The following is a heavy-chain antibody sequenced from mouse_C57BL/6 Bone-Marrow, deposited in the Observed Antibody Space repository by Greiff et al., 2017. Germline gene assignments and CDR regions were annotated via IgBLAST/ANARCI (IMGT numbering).Heavy chain of an antibody. CDR2: IWGGGST. Sequence: VQGVESGPGLVAPSQSLSITCTVSGFSLTSYGVDWVRQPPGKGLEWMGVIWGGGSTNYNSALMSRLSISKDNSNSQVFLKMNSLQTDYTAMYYGASRGYYKYYDAMDYWGQGTSVTVSS. D-gene: IGHD2-3*01. CDR3: ASRGYYKYYDAMDY. J-gene: IGHJ4*01. V-gene: IGHV2-9*01. CDR1: GFSLTSYG.